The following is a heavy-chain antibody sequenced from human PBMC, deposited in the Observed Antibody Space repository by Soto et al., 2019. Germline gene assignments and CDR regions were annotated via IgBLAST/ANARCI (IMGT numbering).Heavy chain of an antibody. CDR3: ARDQLRSLEYYFDY. Sequence: ASVKVSCKASGYTFISYGISWVRQAPGQGLEWMGWISPNNGHTNYAQKLQGRVTMTADTSTSTAYMELRSLRSDDTAVYYCARDQLRSLEYYFDYWGQGTLVTVSS. D-gene: IGHD3-3*01. CDR1: GYTFISYG. CDR2: ISPNNGHT. J-gene: IGHJ4*02. V-gene: IGHV1-18*01.